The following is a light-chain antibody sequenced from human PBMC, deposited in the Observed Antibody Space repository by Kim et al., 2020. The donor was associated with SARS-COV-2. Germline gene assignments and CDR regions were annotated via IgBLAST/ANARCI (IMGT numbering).Light chain of an antibody. V-gene: IGLV3-21*01. Sequence: APGKTASIACAGNNIGSKSVHWYQQKPGQAPVLVIYYDTRRPSGIPERFSGSNSGNTATLTISRVEAGDEADYYCQVWDSSSEQGVFGGGTQLTVL. J-gene: IGLJ3*02. CDR3: QVWDSSSEQGV. CDR2: YDT. CDR1: NIGSKS.